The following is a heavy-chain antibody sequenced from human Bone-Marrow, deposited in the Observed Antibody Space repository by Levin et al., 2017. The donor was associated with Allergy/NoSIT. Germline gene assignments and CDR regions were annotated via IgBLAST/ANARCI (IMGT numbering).Heavy chain of an antibody. CDR2: INPNSGGT. Sequence: GESLKISCKASGYTFDAYHMHWVRQAPGQGLEWMGWINPNSGGTKYAQKFQGRVTMTTDTSITTAYMELISLRSDDTAVYYCARAVYSGAADFWGQGTLVTVSS. J-gene: IGHJ4*02. CDR3: ARAVYSGAADF. CDR1: GYTFDAYH. V-gene: IGHV1-2*02. D-gene: IGHD2-21*01.